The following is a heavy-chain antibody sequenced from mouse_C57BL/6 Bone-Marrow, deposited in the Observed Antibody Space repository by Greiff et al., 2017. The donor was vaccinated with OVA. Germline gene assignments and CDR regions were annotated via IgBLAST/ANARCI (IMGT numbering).Heavy chain of an antibody. CDR2: INPNNGGT. V-gene: IGHV1-18*01. Sequence: VQLKQSGPELVKPGASVKIPCKASGYTFTDYNMDWVKQSHGKSLEWIGDINPNNGGTIYNQKFKGKATLTVDKSSSTAYMELRSLTSEDTAVYYCAREGGLRRYYAMDYWGQGTSVTVSS. D-gene: IGHD2-4*01. CDR1: GYTFTDYN. J-gene: IGHJ4*01. CDR3: AREGGLRRYYAMDY.